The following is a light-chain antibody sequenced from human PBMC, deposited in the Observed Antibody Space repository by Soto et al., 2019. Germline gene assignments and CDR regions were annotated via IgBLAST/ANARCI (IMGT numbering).Light chain of an antibody. V-gene: IGKV1-5*03. Sequence: DIQMTQSPSTLSGSVGDRVTITCRASQTISSWLAWYQQKPGKAPKLLIYKASNLKSGVPSRFSGSGSGTEFTLTISSLQPDDFATYYCQHYNSYSEAFGQGPKVELK. J-gene: IGKJ1*01. CDR2: KAS. CDR3: QHYNSYSEA. CDR1: QTISSW.